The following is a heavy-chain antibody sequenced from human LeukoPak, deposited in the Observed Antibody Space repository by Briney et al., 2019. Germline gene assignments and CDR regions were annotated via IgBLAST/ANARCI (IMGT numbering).Heavy chain of an antibody. CDR1: GGSISSGGYY. CDR3: ARDNRVPAAMNWYFDL. CDR2: IYHSGST. V-gene: IGHV4-30-2*01. D-gene: IGHD2-2*01. J-gene: IGHJ2*01. Sequence: SETLSLTCTVSGGSISSGGYYWSWIRQPSGKGLEWIGYIYHSGSTYYNPSLKSRVTISVDRSKNQFSLKLSSVTAADTAVYYCARDNRVPAAMNWYFDLWGRGTLVTVSS.